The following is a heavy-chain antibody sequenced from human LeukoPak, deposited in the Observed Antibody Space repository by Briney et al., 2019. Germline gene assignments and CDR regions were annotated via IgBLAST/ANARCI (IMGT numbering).Heavy chain of an antibody. CDR2: IYPGDSDT. CDR1: GYSFTSYW. D-gene: IGHD6-19*01. Sequence: GESLQISCQGSGYSFTSYWIGWVRQMPGKGLEWMGIIYPGDSDTRYSPSFQGQVTISADKSISTAYLQWSSLKASDTAMYYCARSTYGSGVGMDVWGQGTTVTVSS. CDR3: ARSTYGSGVGMDV. J-gene: IGHJ6*02. V-gene: IGHV5-51*01.